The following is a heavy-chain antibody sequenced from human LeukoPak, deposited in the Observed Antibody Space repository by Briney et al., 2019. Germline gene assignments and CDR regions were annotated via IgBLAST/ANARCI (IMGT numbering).Heavy chain of an antibody. Sequence: PSQTLSLTCTVSGGSVSSGNYYWTWVRQPAGKGLEWIGRAHISGTTNYNPSLKSRVTISIDTSKNQFSLRLSSVTAADTAVYYCARHAVEYSNSHPRPAFDYWGQGTLVTVSS. D-gene: IGHD6-6*01. CDR1: GGSVSSGNYY. V-gene: IGHV4-61*02. J-gene: IGHJ4*02. CDR2: AHISGTT. CDR3: ARHAVEYSNSHPRPAFDY.